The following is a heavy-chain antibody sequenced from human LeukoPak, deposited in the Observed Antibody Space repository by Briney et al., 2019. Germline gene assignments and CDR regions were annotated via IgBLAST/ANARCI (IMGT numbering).Heavy chain of an antibody. CDR2: IIPILGIA. J-gene: IGHJ5*02. D-gene: IGHD3-3*01. CDR3: ARADGYYDFWSGYRWFDP. Sequence: SVKLSCKASGGTFSSYTISWVRQAPGQGLQWMGRIIPILGIANYAQKFQGRVTITADKSTSTAYMELSSLRSKYTAVYHCARADGYYDFWSGYRWFDPSGEGNLVTVFS. CDR1: GGTFSSYT. V-gene: IGHV1-69*02.